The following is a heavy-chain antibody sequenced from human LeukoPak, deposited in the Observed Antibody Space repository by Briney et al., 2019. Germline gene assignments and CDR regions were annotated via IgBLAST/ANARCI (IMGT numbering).Heavy chain of an antibody. CDR1: GGSFSGYY. D-gene: IGHD3-10*01. CDR2: INHSGST. V-gene: IGHV4-34*01. J-gene: IGHJ4*02. Sequence: KPSETLSLTCAVYGGSFSGYYWSWIRQPPGKGLEWIGEINHSGSTNYNPSLKSRVTISVDTSKNQFSLKLSSVTAADTAVYYCASSYGSGSYYNGGPIYWGQGTLVTVSP. CDR3: ASSYGSGSYYNGGPIY.